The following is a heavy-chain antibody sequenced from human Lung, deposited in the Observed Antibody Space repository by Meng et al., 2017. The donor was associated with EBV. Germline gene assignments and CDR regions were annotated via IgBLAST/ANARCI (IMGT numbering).Heavy chain of an antibody. J-gene: IGHJ4*02. CDR3: ARVAPSGYRYFDY. V-gene: IGHV7-4-1*02. CDR1: GYTFTSYT. Sequence: VELVKSGSELKKPGASVKVSCKASGYTFTSYTMNWVRQAPGQGLEWMGWINTNTANPTYVQGFTGRFVFSLDTSVSTAYLQISSLKAKDTAVYYCARVAPSGYRYFDYWGQGTLVTVSS. CDR2: INTNTANP. D-gene: IGHD3-3*01.